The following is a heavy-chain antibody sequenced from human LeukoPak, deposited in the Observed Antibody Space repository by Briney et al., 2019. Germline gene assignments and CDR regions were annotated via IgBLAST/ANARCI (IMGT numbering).Heavy chain of an antibody. V-gene: IGHV1-2*02. CDR1: GYTFSGYY. CDR3: ARVRYRLAETYIDY. CDR2: INPNSGGT. D-gene: IGHD3-16*01. J-gene: IGHJ4*02. Sequence: ASVKVSCKASGYTFSGYYMHWVRQAPGQGLEWMGWINPNSGGTNYAQKFQGRVTMTRDTSISTAYMELSRLRSDDTAVYYCARVRYRLAETYIDYWGQGTLVTVSS.